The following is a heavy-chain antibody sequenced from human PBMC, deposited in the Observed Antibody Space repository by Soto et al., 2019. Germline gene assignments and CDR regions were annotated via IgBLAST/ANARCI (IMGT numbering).Heavy chain of an antibody. CDR3: AKRGGVVGGSEHPFFEY. V-gene: IGHV3-30*18. CDR1: GFVFSNYG. D-gene: IGHD2-15*01. CDR2: ISFDGKNR. J-gene: IGHJ4*02. Sequence: QVQLVESGGGVVQPGKSLRLSCAASGFVFSNYGMHWVRQAPGKGLEWVALISFDGKNRNYADSVKGRFTIYRDNPKNPLYLEMNRLRPEDTAFYYCAKRGGVVGGSEHPFFEYWGQGTLVTVSS.